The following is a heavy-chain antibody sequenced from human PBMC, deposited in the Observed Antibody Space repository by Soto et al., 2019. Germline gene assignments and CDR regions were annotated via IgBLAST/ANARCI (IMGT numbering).Heavy chain of an antibody. D-gene: IGHD2-8*01. V-gene: IGHV3-23*01. CDR1: GFTFSSYA. CDR2: ISGSGGST. CDR3: AKVGPGHCTNGVCSIPFDY. J-gene: IGHJ4*02. Sequence: GGSLRLSCAASGFTFSSYAMSWVRQAPGKGLEWVSAISGSGGSTYYADSVKGRFTISRDNSKNTLYLQMNSLRAEDTAVYYCAKVGPGHCTNGVCSIPFDYWGQGTLVTVSS.